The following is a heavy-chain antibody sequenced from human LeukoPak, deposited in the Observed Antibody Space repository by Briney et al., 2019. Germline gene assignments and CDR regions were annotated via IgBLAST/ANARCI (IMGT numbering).Heavy chain of an antibody. V-gene: IGHV4-59*01. J-gene: IGHJ4*02. Sequence: SETLSLTCTVSGGSISSYYWSWIRQPPGKGLEWIGYIYYSGSTNYNPSLKSRVTISVDTSKNQFSLKLSSVTAADTAVYYCARVGCSSTSCPFDYWGQGTLVTVSS. CDR2: IYYSGST. CDR1: GGSISSYY. CDR3: ARVGCSSTSCPFDY. D-gene: IGHD2-2*01.